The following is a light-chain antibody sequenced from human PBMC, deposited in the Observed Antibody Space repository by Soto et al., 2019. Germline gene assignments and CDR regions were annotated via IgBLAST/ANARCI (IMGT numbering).Light chain of an antibody. J-gene: IGLJ1*01. CDR2: EVT. V-gene: IGLV2-14*01. CDR1: SSDIGGYNY. Sequence: QSVLTQPASVSGSPGQSITISCTGSSSDIGGYNYVSWYQQHPGRAPKLMIHEVTNRPSGVSHRFSGSKSGNTASLTISGLHAEDEADYYCTSYTSSSSLYVFGTGTKV. CDR3: TSYTSSSSLYV.